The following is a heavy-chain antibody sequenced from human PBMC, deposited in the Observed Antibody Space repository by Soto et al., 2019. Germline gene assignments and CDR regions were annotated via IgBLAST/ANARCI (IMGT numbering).Heavy chain of an antibody. J-gene: IGHJ3*02. D-gene: IGHD2-15*01. CDR2: IYYSGST. CDR3: AREVVGAFDI. CDR1: GGSISSGGYY. Sequence: SETLSLTCTVSGGSISSGGYYWSWIRQHPGKGLEWIGYIYYSGSTYYNPSLKSRVTISVDTSKNQFSLKLSSVTAADTAVYYCAREVVGAFDIWGQGTMVTVSS. V-gene: IGHV4-31*03.